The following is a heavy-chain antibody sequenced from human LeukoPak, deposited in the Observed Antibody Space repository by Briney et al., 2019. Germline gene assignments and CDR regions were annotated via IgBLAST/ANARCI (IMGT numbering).Heavy chain of an antibody. D-gene: IGHD3-10*01. J-gene: IGHJ3*02. Sequence: SETLSLTCSVSGASISSANYYWAWIRQSPGRGLEWIGSIYYSGRTDYNPSLTGRVTMSVDMSNNLFSLRLSSVTAADTAVYYCARSDGYGLVDIWGQGTMVTVSS. CDR2: IYYSGRT. CDR3: ARSDGYGLVDI. CDR1: GASISSANYY. V-gene: IGHV4-39*02.